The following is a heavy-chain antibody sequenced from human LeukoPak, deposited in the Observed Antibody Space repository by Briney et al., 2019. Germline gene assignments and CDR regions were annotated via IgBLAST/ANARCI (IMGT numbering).Heavy chain of an antibody. CDR2: ISSSGTII. D-gene: IGHD4-23*01. Sequence: GGSLRLSCAASGFTFSSYEINWVRQAPGKGLEWVSYISSSGTIIHYADSVKGRFTISGDNAKTSLHLQMNSLRAEDTAVYYCAVDYGGNSGGFDIWGQGTMVTVSS. CDR3: AVDYGGNSGGFDI. CDR1: GFTFSSYE. V-gene: IGHV3-48*03. J-gene: IGHJ3*02.